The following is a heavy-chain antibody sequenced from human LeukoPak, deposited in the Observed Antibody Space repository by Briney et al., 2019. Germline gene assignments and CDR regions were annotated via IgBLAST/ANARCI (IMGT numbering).Heavy chain of an antibody. CDR3: ANGGTYSSGP. Sequence: GGSLRLSCAASGFTFSSYWMSWVRQAPGKGLEWVANIKQDGSEQFYLDSVKGRFTISRDNAKNSLFLQINSLRAEDTAVYYCANGGTYSSGPWGQGTLVTVSS. J-gene: IGHJ5*02. D-gene: IGHD3-22*01. V-gene: IGHV3-7*01. CDR1: GFTFSSYW. CDR2: IKQDGSEQ.